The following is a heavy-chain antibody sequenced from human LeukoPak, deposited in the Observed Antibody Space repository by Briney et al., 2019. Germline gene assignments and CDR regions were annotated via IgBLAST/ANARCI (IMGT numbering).Heavy chain of an antibody. J-gene: IGHJ4*02. CDR2: INHSGST. CDR3: ARHRSCTNGVCRLKHYYFDY. Sequence: PSETLPLTCTVSGGSISSYYWSWIRQPPGKGLEWIGEINHSGSTNYNSSLKSRVTISVDTSKNQFSLKLSSVTAADTAVYYCARHRSCTNGVCRLKHYYFDYWGQGTLVTVSS. D-gene: IGHD2-8*01. V-gene: IGHV4-34*01. CDR1: GGSISSYY.